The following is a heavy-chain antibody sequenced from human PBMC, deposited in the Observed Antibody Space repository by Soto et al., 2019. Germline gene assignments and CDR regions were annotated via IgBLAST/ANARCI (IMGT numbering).Heavy chain of an antibody. J-gene: IGHJ5*02. CDR3: ARVHYYDSSGPNWFDP. D-gene: IGHD3-22*01. Sequence: QVQLQQWGAGLLKPSETLSLTCAVYGGSFSGYYWSWIRQPPGKGLEWIGEINHSGSTNYNPSLKSRVTKSVDTSKNQFSLKLSSVTAADTAVYYCARVHYYDSSGPNWFDPWGQGTLVTVSS. CDR1: GGSFSGYY. V-gene: IGHV4-34*01. CDR2: INHSGST.